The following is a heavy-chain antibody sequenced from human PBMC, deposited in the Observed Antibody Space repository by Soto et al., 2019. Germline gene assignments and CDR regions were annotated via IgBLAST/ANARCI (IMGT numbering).Heavy chain of an antibody. CDR1: GGSFSGYY. Sequence: SETLSLTCAVYGGSFSGYYWSWIRQPPGKGLEWIGEINHSGSTNYNPSLKSRVTISVDTSKNQFSLKLSSVTAADTAVYYCARGLLRYYDSSGYPRANWFDPWGQGTPVTVSS. CDR2: INHSGST. V-gene: IGHV4-34*01. J-gene: IGHJ5*02. D-gene: IGHD3-22*01. CDR3: ARGLLRYYDSSGYPRANWFDP.